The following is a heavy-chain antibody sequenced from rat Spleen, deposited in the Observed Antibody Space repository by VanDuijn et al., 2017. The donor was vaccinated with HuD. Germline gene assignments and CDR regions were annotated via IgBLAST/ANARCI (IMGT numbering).Heavy chain of an antibody. CDR1: GFTFVSFA. CDR2: INIGGGIT. J-gene: IGHJ3*01. D-gene: IGHD1-5*01. Sequence: EVQLVESGGGLVQPGRSLKLSCEASGFTFVSFALAWVRQTPTKGLAWVAYINIGGGITHYRDSVKGRFTISRDNAKSTLYLQMDSLRSEDTATYYCTTERYPPFAYWGQGTLVTVSS. CDR3: TTERYPPFAY. V-gene: IGHV5-27*01.